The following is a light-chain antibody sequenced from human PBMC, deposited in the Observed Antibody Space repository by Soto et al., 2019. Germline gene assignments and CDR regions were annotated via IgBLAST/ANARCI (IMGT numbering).Light chain of an antibody. Sequence: IVLTQCPGTLSLSPGQRATLSCRASQSVSGSFLAWYQQKPGQAPRLLIYGASSRAAGVPDRFSGSGSGTDFTLTISRLEPEDFAVYYCHQFATSRTFGQGTKVDIK. V-gene: IGKV3-20*01. CDR2: GAS. CDR3: HQFATSRT. J-gene: IGKJ1*01. CDR1: QSVSGSF.